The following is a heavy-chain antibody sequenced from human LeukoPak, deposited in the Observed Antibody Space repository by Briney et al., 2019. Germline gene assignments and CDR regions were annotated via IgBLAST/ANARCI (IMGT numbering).Heavy chain of an antibody. J-gene: IGHJ3*02. CDR2: FDPEDGET. CDR1: GYTLTELS. V-gene: IGHV1-24*01. D-gene: IGHD3-22*01. CDR3: ATDQNDSSGYRFDI. Sequence: GASVKVSCKVSGYTLTELSMHWVRQAPGKGLEWMGGFDPEDGETIYAQKFQGRVTMTEDTSTDTAYMELSSLRSEDTAVYYCATDQNDSSGYRFDIWGQGTMVTVSS.